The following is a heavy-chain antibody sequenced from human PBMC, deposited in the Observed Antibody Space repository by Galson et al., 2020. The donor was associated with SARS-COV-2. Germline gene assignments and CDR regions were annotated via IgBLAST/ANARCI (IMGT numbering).Heavy chain of an antibody. CDR2: IKTDGTKT. J-gene: IGHJ4*02. D-gene: IGHD3-10*01. CDR3: ARETNESGNYFSDF. V-gene: IGHV3-74*01. CDR1: GFNFSNYW. Sequence: TRGSLRLSCAASGFNFSNYWMQWVRQAPGQGLVWVSRIKTDGTKTSHADSVQGRFTISRDNARNTLYQQMNSLIAEDTAVYYCARETNESGNYFSDFWVRGILVTVSS.